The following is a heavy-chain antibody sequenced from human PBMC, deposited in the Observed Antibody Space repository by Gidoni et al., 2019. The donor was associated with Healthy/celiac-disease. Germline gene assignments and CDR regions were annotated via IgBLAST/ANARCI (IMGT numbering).Heavy chain of an antibody. Sequence: SCAASGFTFSSYSMNWVRQAPGKGLEWVSSISSSSSYIYYADSVKGRFTISRDNAKNSLYLQMNSLRAEDTAVYYCARGRALTPDSSGYDDAFDIWGQGTMVTVSS. D-gene: IGHD3-22*01. CDR2: ISSSSSYI. CDR1: GFTFSSYS. V-gene: IGHV3-21*01. J-gene: IGHJ3*02. CDR3: ARGRALTPDSSGYDDAFDI.